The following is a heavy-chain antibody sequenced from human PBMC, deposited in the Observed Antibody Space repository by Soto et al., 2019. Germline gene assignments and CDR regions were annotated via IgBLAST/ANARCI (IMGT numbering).Heavy chain of an antibody. V-gene: IGHV1-8*01. CDR1: GYTFSSYD. J-gene: IGHJ6*02. Sequence: QVQLVQSGAEVKKPGASVKVSCKASGYTFSSYDINWVRQATGQGLEWMGWMNPNTGNTVYAQKFQGRVPMTRNTSISTAYMELNSLRSEDTAVYYCARERAYGMDVWGQGTTVTVSS. CDR3: ARERAYGMDV. CDR2: MNPNTGNT.